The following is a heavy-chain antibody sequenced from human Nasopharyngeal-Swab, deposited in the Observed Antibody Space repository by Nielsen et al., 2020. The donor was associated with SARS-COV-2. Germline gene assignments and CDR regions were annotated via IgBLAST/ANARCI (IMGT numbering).Heavy chain of an antibody. Sequence: GESLKISCTASGFTFAEHAMNWVRQAPGKGLDWVGVSRGRVNGGTTEYAASVRGRFAISRDDSKNIVFLQMNNLKTEDTGVYHCIRGGDWDDHNYHYYYHMDVWGKGTTVTVSS. CDR1: GFTFAEHA. J-gene: IGHJ6*03. CDR3: IRGGDWDDHNYHYYYHMDV. D-gene: IGHD1-1*01. V-gene: IGHV3-49*04. CDR2: SRGRVNGGTT.